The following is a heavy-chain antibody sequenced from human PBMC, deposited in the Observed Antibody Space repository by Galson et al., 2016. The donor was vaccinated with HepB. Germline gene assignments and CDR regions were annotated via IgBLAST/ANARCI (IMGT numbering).Heavy chain of an antibody. Sequence: SLRLSCAASGFTFNAHWMNWVRQAPGKGLEWVANIRGDGTVSYYVDSVRGRFTISRDNAKNSLYLQMNGLRVEETAVYYCSREMTGSYLDWGQGTLVTVSS. J-gene: IGHJ4*02. CDR3: SREMTGSYLD. CDR2: IRGDGTVS. CDR1: GFTFNAHW. V-gene: IGHV3-7*01. D-gene: IGHD3-16*02.